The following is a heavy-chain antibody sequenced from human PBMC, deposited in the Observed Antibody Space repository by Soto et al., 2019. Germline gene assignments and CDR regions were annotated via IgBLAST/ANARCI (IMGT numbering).Heavy chain of an antibody. D-gene: IGHD1-26*01. V-gene: IGHV4-61*01. J-gene: IGHJ4*02. CDR3: ARCRYSGSYPPYYFDY. CDR1: GGSVSSGSYY. Sequence: SETLSLTCTVSGGSVSSGSYYWSWIRQPPGKGLEWIGYIYYSGSTNYNPSLKSRVTISVDTSKNQFSLKLSSVTAADTAVYYCARCRYSGSYPPYYFDYWGQGTLVTVSS. CDR2: IYYSGST.